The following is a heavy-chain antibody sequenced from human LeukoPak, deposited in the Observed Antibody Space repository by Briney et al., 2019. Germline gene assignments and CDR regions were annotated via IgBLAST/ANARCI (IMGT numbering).Heavy chain of an antibody. Sequence: GGSLRLSCAASVFTFSSYSMNWVRQAPGKGLEWVSSISSSSSYIYYADSVKGRFTISRDNAKNSLYLQMNSLRAEDTAVYYCASSPGGSYHFDYWGQGTLVTVSS. D-gene: IGHD1-26*01. CDR3: ASSPGGSYHFDY. CDR2: ISSSSSYI. V-gene: IGHV3-21*01. J-gene: IGHJ4*02. CDR1: VFTFSSYS.